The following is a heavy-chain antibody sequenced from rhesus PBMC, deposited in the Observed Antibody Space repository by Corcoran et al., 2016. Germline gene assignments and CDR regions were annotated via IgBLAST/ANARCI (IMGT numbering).Heavy chain of an antibody. Sequence: QVQLVQSGAEVKKPGASVKLSCKASGFTFSIYAISWVRQAPGQGLEREEEINRIDGTKSDDEKDEERVTSNTKATTSTAYMGRSRRRHEDKTVYYWARKAAAPAKGLDSWGQGVVVTVSS. CDR3: ARKAAAPAKGLDS. CDR1: GFTFSIYA. J-gene: IGHJ6*01. CDR2: INRIDGTK. V-gene: IGHV1-151*01. D-gene: IGHD6-25*01.